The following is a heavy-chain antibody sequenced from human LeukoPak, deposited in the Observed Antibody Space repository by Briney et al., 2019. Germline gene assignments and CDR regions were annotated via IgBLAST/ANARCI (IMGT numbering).Heavy chain of an antibody. CDR1: GFTFSSYA. Sequence: PGGSLRLSCAASGFTFSSYAMSWVRQAPGKGLEWVSAISGSGGSTYYADSVKGRFTISRDNSKNTLYLQMNSLRAEDTAVYYCANAGAIDDFWSGYYSASGYGMDVWGQGTTATVSS. CDR2: ISGSGGST. V-gene: IGHV3-23*01. D-gene: IGHD3-3*01. J-gene: IGHJ6*02. CDR3: ANAGAIDDFWSGYYSASGYGMDV.